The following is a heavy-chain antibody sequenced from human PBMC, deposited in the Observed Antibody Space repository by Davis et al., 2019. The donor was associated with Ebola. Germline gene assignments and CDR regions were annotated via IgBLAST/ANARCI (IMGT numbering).Heavy chain of an antibody. CDR3: ARDHLYGMDV. CDR2: ISYDGSNK. CDR1: GFTFSSYA. Sequence: PGGSLRLSCAASGFTFSSYAMHWVRQAPGKGLEWVAVISYDGSNKYYADSVKGRFTISRDNSKNTLYLQMNSLRSDDTAVYYCARDHLYGMDVWGQGTTVTVSS. V-gene: IGHV3-30-3*01. J-gene: IGHJ6*02.